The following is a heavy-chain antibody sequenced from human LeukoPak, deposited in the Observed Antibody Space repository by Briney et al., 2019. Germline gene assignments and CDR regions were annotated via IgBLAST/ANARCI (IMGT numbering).Heavy chain of an antibody. CDR1: GYSISSGHY. D-gene: IGHD5-12*01. Sequence: SETLSLTCTVSGYSISSGHYWGWIRQPPGKRLGWIGSIHSSGTTFYNPTLKSRVTISLDASKNQFSLNLTSVTAADAAVYYCARDLGYSGFDWAPWGQGTLVTVSS. V-gene: IGHV4-38-2*02. CDR3: ARDLGYSGFDWAP. CDR2: IHSSGTT. J-gene: IGHJ5*02.